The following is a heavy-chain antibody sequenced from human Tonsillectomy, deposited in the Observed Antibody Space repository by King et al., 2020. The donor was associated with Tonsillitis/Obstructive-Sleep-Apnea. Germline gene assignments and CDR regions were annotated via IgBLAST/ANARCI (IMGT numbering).Heavy chain of an antibody. V-gene: IGHV3-21*01. CDR1: GFTFSSYS. D-gene: IGHD1-26*01. J-gene: IGHJ4*02. CDR2: ITRYI. CDR3: ARGRSSWESDFDY. Sequence: VQLVESGGGLVRPGGSLRLACTASGFTFSSYSMIWVRQAPGKGLEWVSSITRYIDYADSGKGRFTISRDNAKNSLYLQMNSLRAEDTAVYYCARGRSSWESDFDYWGQGTLVTVSS.